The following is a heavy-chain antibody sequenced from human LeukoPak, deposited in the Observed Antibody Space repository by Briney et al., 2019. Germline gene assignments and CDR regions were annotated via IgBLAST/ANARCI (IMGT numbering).Heavy chain of an antibody. J-gene: IGHJ4*02. CDR1: GYTFTGYY. Sequence: ASVTVSCKPSGYTFTGYYMHWVRQARGQRLEWMGWINPNSGGTNYAQKFQGRVTMTRDTSISTAYMELSRLRSDDTAVYYCAPSHNSPYYFDYWGQGTLVTVSS. D-gene: IGHD4-23*01. CDR3: APSHNSPYYFDY. V-gene: IGHV1-2*02. CDR2: INPNSGGT.